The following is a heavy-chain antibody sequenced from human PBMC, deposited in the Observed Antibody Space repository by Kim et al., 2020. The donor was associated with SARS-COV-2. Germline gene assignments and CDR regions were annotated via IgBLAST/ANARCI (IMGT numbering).Heavy chain of an antibody. CDR3: ARGYSYSNYFDY. V-gene: IGHV4-34*01. Sequence: SETLSLTCAVYGGSFSGYYWSWIRQPPGKGLEWIGEINHSGSTNYNPSLKSRVTISVDTSKNQFSLKLSSVTAADTAVYYCARGYSYSNYFDYWGQGTLVTVSS. CDR1: GGSFSGYY. D-gene: IGHD4-4*01. J-gene: IGHJ4*02. CDR2: INHSGST.